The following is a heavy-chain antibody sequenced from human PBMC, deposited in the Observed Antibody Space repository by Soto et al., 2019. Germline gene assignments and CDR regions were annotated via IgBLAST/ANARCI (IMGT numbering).Heavy chain of an antibody. Sequence: GGSLRLPCAASGFTFDDYAMHWVRQAPGKGLEWVSGISWNSGSIGYADSVKGRFTISRDNAKNSLYLQMNSLRAEDTALYYCAKATTDCSGGSCYFDYWGQGTLVTVSS. CDR2: ISWNSGSI. V-gene: IGHV3-9*01. CDR3: AKATTDCSGGSCYFDY. D-gene: IGHD2-15*01. J-gene: IGHJ4*02. CDR1: GFTFDDYA.